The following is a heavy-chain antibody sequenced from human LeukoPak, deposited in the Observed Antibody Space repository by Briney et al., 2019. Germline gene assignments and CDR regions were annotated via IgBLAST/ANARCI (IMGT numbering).Heavy chain of an antibody. Sequence: GRSLRLSCAASGFTSSSYGMHWVRQAPGKGLEYVSVISTNGGSTYYANSVKGRFTISRDNSKNTLYLQMDSLRAEDMAVYYCARDGETGQFDYWGQGTLVTVSS. D-gene: IGHD3-10*01. CDR2: ISTNGGST. CDR1: GFTSSSYG. V-gene: IGHV3-64*01. CDR3: ARDGETGQFDY. J-gene: IGHJ4*02.